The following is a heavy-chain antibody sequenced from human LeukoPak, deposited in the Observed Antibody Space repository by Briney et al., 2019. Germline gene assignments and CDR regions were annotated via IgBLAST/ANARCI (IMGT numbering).Heavy chain of an antibody. Sequence: SETLSLTCTVSGGSISSTTYYWAWIRQPPGKGLEWIGSIYKTGSTNYSPSLRSRVIISVDTSKNQFSLKLSSVTAADTAVFYCARGPTYQPIDFWGREPWSPSPQ. D-gene: IGHD2-2*01. CDR2: IYKTGST. CDR3: ARGPTYQPIDF. V-gene: IGHV4-39*07. CDR1: GGSISSTTYY. J-gene: IGHJ4*02.